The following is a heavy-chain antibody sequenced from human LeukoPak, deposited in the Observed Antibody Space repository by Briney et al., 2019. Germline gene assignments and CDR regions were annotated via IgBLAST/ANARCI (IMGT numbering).Heavy chain of an antibody. CDR1: GFTFSDYY. J-gene: IGHJ4*02. V-gene: IGHV3-11*01. Sequence: PGGSLRLSCAASGFTFSDYYMSWIRQAPGKGLKWVSYISSSGSTIYYADSVKGRFTISRDNAKNSLYLQMNSLRAEDTAVYYCARASRSSGANHVVLDYWGQGTLVTVSS. CDR3: ARASRSSGANHVVLDY. D-gene: IGHD6-6*01. CDR2: ISSSGSTI.